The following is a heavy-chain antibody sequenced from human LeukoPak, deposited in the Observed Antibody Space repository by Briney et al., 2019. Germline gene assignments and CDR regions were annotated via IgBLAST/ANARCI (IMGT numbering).Heavy chain of an antibody. D-gene: IGHD2-21*01. J-gene: IGHJ3*02. CDR3: ATDRGDGSFDI. Sequence: ASVKVSCKASGYTFIGYYIHWVRQAPGQGLEWMGWIKPKSGGTNYAQKFQGRVTMTGDTSIGTVYMELSRLRSDDTAVYYCATDRGDGSFDIWGQGTMVTVSS. CDR2: IKPKSGGT. CDR1: GYTFIGYY. V-gene: IGHV1-2*02.